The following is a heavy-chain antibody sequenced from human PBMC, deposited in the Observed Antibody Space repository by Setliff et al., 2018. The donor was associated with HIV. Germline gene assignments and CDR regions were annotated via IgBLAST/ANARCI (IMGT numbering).Heavy chain of an antibody. CDR3: AAFFVTPMTTQDF. Sequence: PSETLSLTCAAYGGPSTDHYWNWIRQSPGMGLEWIAEIHHTGYINYNPSLRSRVSVSRDMSSNQFSLRLSSVTAADAAVYYCAAFFVTPMTTQDFWGQGTLVTVSS. V-gene: IGHV4-34*01. CDR2: IHHTGYI. J-gene: IGHJ4*02. CDR1: GGPSTDHY. D-gene: IGHD4-4*01.